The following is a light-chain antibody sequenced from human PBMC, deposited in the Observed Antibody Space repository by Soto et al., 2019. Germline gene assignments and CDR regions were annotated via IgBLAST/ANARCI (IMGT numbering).Light chain of an antibody. V-gene: IGKV3-11*01. J-gene: IGKJ4*01. CDR2: DAS. Sequence: EIVLTQSPATLSLSPGERATLSCRASQSVFSLLAWYQQKPGQAPRLLIYDASNRATDTPARFSGSGSGTDFTLTINSREPEDFATYYCQQRYSWPVLGFGGGTKVDIK. CDR1: QSVFSL. CDR3: QQRYSWPVLG.